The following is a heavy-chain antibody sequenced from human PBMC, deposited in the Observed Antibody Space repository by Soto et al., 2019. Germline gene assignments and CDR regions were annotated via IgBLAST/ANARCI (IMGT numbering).Heavy chain of an antibody. J-gene: IGHJ6*02. V-gene: IGHV1-46*01. CDR1: GYTFTSYY. D-gene: IGHD4-4*01. Sequence: ASVKVSCKASGYTFTSYYMHWVRQAPGQGLEWMGIINPSGGSTSYARKFQGRVTMTRDTSTSTVYMELSSLRSEDTAVYYCARATGNSVGYYYYGMDVWGQGTTVTVSS. CDR2: INPSGGST. CDR3: ARATGNSVGYYYYGMDV.